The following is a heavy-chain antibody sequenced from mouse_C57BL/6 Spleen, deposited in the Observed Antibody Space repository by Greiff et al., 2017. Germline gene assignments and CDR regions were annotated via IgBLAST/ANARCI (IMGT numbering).Heavy chain of an antibody. Sequence: EVQLQQSGPELVKPGASVKIPCKASGYTFTDYNMDWVKQSHGKSLEWIGDINPNNGGTIYNQKFKGKATLTVDKSSSTAYMELRSLTSEDTAFYYCARRAYYSNSYYFDYWGQGTTLTVSS. J-gene: IGHJ2*01. CDR2: INPNNGGT. D-gene: IGHD2-5*01. CDR1: GYTFTDYN. CDR3: ARRAYYSNSYYFDY. V-gene: IGHV1-18*01.